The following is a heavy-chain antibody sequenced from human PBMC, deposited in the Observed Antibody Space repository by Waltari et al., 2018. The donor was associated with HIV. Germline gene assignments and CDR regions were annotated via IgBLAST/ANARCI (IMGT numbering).Heavy chain of an antibody. CDR3: VRQRPDFFFGVVPNFFDY. CDR2: IYSSDNS. J-gene: IGHJ4*02. CDR1: GDSISSGHYY. V-gene: IGHV4-61*02. Sequence: QVQLQESGPGLVKPSQTLSLTCTVSGDSISSGHYYWSWIRQPAGKGLEWIGHIYSSDNSNYTPSLKSRVTMSLDTSRNRFSLHLSSVTAADTAVYYCVRQRPDFFFGVVPNFFDYWGQGILVTVSS. D-gene: IGHD3-3*01.